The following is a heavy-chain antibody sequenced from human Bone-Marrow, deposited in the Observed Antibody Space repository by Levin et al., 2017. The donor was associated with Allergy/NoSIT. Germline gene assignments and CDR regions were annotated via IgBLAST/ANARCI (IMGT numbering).Heavy chain of an antibody. D-gene: IGHD3-22*01. V-gene: IGHV4-30-4*01. CDR1: GDSISSGNYY. J-gene: IGHJ4*02. CDR2: IHYSGRT. CDR3: ARGREYYDSGGYGSEWYFDS. Sequence: SETLSLTCTVSGDSISSGNYYWSWIRQPPGKGPEWIGYIHYSGRTYEDASLKSRVSISVDRSKNQFSLTLISVTAADTAVYYCARGREYYDSGGYGSEWYFDSWGQGTLVTVSS.